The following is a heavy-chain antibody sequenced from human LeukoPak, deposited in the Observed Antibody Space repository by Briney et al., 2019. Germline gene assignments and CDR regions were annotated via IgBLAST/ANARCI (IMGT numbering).Heavy chain of an antibody. D-gene: IGHD6-19*01. CDR2: ILHSGST. J-gene: IGHJ4*02. V-gene: IGHV4-59*01. CDR3: ARLPRYSSGWYDY. Sequence: SETLSLTCTVSGVSLSSYYCSWIRQPPGKGLEWIGYILHSGSTNYNPSLKIRVTMSVDTSKNQFSLKLSSVTAADTAVYYCARLPRYSSGWYDYWGQGTLVTVSS. CDR1: GVSLSSYY.